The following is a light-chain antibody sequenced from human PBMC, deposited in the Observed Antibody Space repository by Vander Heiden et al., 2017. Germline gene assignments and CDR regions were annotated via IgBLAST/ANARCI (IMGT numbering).Light chain of an antibody. CDR1: SNDVGRYNH. Sequence: QSALTQPPSASGSPGQSVTISCTGTSNDVGRYNHVSWYQQHPGKAPKVLIYDVIKRPSGVPDRFSGSKSGNTASLTVSGLQADDEADYYCTSYGGNNNLVFGGGTKLTVL. CDR2: DVI. V-gene: IGLV2-8*01. CDR3: TSYGGNNNLV. J-gene: IGLJ2*01.